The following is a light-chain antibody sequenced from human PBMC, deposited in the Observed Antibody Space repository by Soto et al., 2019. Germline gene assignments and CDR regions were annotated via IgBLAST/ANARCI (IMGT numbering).Light chain of an antibody. CDR1: QSISSY. CDR2: AAS. V-gene: IGKV1-39*01. CDR3: QQSYITPLT. J-gene: IGKJ3*01. Sequence: DIQMTQSPSSLSASVGDRVTITCRASQSISSYLNWYQQKPGKAPKLLIYAASSLQSGVPSRFSGSGCGTDFTLTICSLEPEDFATYYCQQSYITPLTFGPGTKVDIK.